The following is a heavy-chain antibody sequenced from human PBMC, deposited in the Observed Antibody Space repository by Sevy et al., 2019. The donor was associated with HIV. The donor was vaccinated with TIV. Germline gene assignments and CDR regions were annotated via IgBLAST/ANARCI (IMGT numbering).Heavy chain of an antibody. D-gene: IGHD1-20*01. Sequence: GGSLRLSCAASGFTFDSYAMHWVRQVAGKGLEWVSTISGSGYATYYADSVKGRFIISRDTSRNTLYLQMNSLRVEDTGVYYCARDLTAPYYYYGMDVWGQGTMVTVSS. J-gene: IGHJ6*02. V-gene: IGHV3-23*01. CDR3: ARDLTAPYYYYGMDV. CDR1: GFTFDSYA. CDR2: ISGSGYAT.